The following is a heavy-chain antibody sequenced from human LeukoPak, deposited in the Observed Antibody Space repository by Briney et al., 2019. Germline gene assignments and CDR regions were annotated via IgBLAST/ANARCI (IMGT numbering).Heavy chain of an antibody. D-gene: IGHD2-15*01. J-gene: IGHJ4*02. Sequence: PGGSLRLSCAVSGLTFRNYGMHWVRQASGKGLEWVAIIYYDGSEKYYVDSVKGRFTISRDNSKNTLYLQMNSLRAEDTALYYCASGRGGRGGINYFDYWGQGTLVTVSS. CDR2: IYYDGSEK. V-gene: IGHV3-33*01. CDR3: ASGRGGRGGINYFDY. CDR1: GLTFRNYG.